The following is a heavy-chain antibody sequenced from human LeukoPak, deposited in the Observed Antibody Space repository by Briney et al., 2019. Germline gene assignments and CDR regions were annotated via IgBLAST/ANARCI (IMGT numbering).Heavy chain of an antibody. CDR2: MNPNSGNT. CDR1: GDTFTSYD. CDR3: ARGPDVDTAMVIWWPSYYYYMDV. J-gene: IGHJ6*03. D-gene: IGHD5-18*01. V-gene: IGHV1-8*01. Sequence: ASVKVSCKASGDTFTSYDINWVRQATGQGLEWMGWMNPNSGNTGYAQKFQGRVTMTRNTSISTAYMELSSLRSEDTAVYYCARGPDVDTAMVIWWPSYYYYMDVWGKGTTVTVSS.